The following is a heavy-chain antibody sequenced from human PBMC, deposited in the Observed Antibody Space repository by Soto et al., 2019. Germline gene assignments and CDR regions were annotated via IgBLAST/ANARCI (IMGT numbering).Heavy chain of an antibody. D-gene: IGHD4-17*01. V-gene: IGHV4-30-4*08. CDR3: ARDSKTTVTQNFFDP. CDR2: IYYSGST. Sequence: SETLSLTCTVSGGSISSGGYYWSWIRQHPGKGLEWIGYIYYSGSTNYNPSLKSRVTISVGTSKNQFSLKLSSVTAADTAVYYCARDSKTTVTQNFFDPWGQGTLVTVSP. J-gene: IGHJ5*02. CDR1: GGSISSGGYY.